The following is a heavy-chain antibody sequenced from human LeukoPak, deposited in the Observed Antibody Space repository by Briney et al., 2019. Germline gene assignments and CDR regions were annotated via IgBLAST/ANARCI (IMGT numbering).Heavy chain of an antibody. D-gene: IGHD3-22*01. V-gene: IGHV4-34*01. CDR2: INHSGST. CDR3: ARPYYYDSRIDP. J-gene: IGHJ5*02. Sequence: PSETLSLTCAVYGGSFSGYYWSWIRQPPGKGLEWIGEINHSGSTNYNPSLKSRATISVDTSKNQFSLKLSSVTAADTAVYYCARPYYYDSRIDPWGQGILVTVSS. CDR1: GGSFSGYY.